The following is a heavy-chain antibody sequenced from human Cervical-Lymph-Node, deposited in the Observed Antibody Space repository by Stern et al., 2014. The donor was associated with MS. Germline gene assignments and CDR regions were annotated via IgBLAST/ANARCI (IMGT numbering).Heavy chain of an antibody. Sequence: EVQLVESGGGLVQPGGSLRLSCVASGFTFSNYWMSWVRQAPGKGLEWVANINHDGSDEFYVDSVKGRFTISRDNAKNSLYLQMNSLRVEDTAVYYCARLSLGYWGQGILVTVSS. V-gene: IGHV3-7*01. J-gene: IGHJ4*02. CDR1: GFTFSNYW. CDR2: INHDGSDE. CDR3: ARLSLGY.